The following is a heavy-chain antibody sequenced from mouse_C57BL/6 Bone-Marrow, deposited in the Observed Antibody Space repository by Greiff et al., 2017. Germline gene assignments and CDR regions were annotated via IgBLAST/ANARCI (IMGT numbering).Heavy chain of an antibody. D-gene: IGHD1-1*01. Sequence: QVQLKESGPGLVQPSQSLSITCTVSGFSLTSYGVHWVRQSPGKGLEWLGVIWSGGSTDYNAAFITRLSISKDNSKIQIFFKMNSLHADDTSIYYCARNPHYYGSTYYAMDYWGQGTSVTVSS. J-gene: IGHJ4*01. V-gene: IGHV2-2*01. CDR3: ARNPHYYGSTYYAMDY. CDR2: IWSGGST. CDR1: GFSLTSYG.